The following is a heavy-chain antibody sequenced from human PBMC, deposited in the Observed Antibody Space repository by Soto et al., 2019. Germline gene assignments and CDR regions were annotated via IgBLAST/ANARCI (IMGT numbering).Heavy chain of an antibody. CDR3: ASGQQLVRNY. J-gene: IGHJ4*02. CDR1: GGSISSGGYF. V-gene: IGHV4-30-2*01. Sequence: QLQLQESGSGLVKPSQTLSLTCAVSGGSISSGGYFWSWIRQPPGKGLEWIGYIYHSGSTYYNPALKSRVTISVDRSKNQFSLKLSSVTAADTAVYYCASGQQLVRNYWGQGTLVTVSS. D-gene: IGHD6-13*01. CDR2: IYHSGST.